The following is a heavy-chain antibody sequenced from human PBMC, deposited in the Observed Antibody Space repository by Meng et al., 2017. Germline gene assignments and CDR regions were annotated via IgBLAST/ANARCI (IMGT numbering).Heavy chain of an antibody. V-gene: IGHV4-31*02. CDR1: GGSIRRGGYF. CDR2: MYPSGST. J-gene: IGHJ4*02. D-gene: IGHD2-21*02. Sequence: VQCAESGPGLGQPSETLFLTWPVSGGSIRRGGYFWGWIRQPPGKGLEWIGYMYPSGSTHYNPSQESRVTISIDTSKNQLSLELSSVTAADTAVYYCARDVTGHCYFDYWGQGTLVTVSS. CDR3: ARDVTGHCYFDY.